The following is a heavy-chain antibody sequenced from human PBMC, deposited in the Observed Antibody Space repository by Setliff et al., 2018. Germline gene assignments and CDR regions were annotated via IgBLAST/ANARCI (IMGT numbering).Heavy chain of an antibody. CDR3: ARGYYNGRGYYYLPCSFDS. J-gene: IGHJ4*02. D-gene: IGHD3-10*01. V-gene: IGHV4-61*09. Sequence: SETLSLTCTVSGGFINNGDYNWGWVRQPAGKALEWIGHIHGTEGTHYNPSLESRVTISRDKSPNQFSLMLRSVTAADTALYYCARGYYNGRGYYYLPCSFDSWGRGIVVTVSS. CDR2: IHGTEGT. CDR1: GGFINNGDYN.